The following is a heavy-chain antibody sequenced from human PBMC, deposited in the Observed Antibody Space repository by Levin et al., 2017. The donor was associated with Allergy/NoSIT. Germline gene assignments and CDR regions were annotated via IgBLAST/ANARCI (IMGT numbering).Heavy chain of an antibody. CDR1: GFTFSNVW. J-gene: IGHJ3*02. Sequence: GGSLRLSCAASGFTFSNVWMTWVRQAPGKGLEWVGRIKRKIDGETTDYAAPVKGRFTISRDDSKNTLYLQMNSLKTEDTGVYYCATGDCTGGSCHAFDIWGQGTVVTVSS. CDR3: ATGDCTGGSCHAFDI. V-gene: IGHV3-15*01. D-gene: IGHD2-15*01. CDR2: IKRKIDGETT.